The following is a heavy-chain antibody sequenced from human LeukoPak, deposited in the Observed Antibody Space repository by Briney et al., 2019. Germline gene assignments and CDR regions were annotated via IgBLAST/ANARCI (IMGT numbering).Heavy chain of an antibody. Sequence: KASETLSLTCTVSGGSISSYYWSWIRQPPGKGQEWIGYIYYSGGTNYNPSLKSRVTISADTSKNQFSLKLRSVTAADPLVYYCARGHGDYASPYYYYYMDVWGKGTTVTVSS. J-gene: IGHJ6*03. CDR3: ARGHGDYASPYYYYYMDV. CDR2: IYYSGGT. CDR1: GGSISSYY. D-gene: IGHD4-17*01. V-gene: IGHV4-59*01.